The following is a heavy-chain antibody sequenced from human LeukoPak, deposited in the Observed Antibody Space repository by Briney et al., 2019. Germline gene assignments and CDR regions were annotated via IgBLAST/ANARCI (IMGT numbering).Heavy chain of an antibody. CDR1: SDSISSYY. Sequence: SETLSLTCTVSSDSISSYYWSWIRQPPGKGLEWIGEMYHSGSTNYNPSLKSRVTISVDKSNNQFSLKLSSVTAADTAVYYCVTRGTASRLLDSWGQGTLVTVSS. CDR3: VTRGTASRLLDS. J-gene: IGHJ4*02. CDR2: MYHSGST. V-gene: IGHV4-59*12. D-gene: IGHD1/OR15-1a*01.